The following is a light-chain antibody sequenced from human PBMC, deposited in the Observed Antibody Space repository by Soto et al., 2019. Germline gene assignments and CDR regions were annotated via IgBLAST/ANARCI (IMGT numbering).Light chain of an antibody. Sequence: IAMSQSPATLSVTPGRRATLSCGASQSVSSNLAWYQQKPGQAPRLLIYGASTRATDIPARFSGSGSGTEFTLTISSLQSEDFAVYSCQQYNEWPRTFGQGSKVDIK. V-gene: IGKV3-15*01. CDR3: QQYNEWPRT. CDR2: GAS. CDR1: QSVSSN. J-gene: IGKJ1*01.